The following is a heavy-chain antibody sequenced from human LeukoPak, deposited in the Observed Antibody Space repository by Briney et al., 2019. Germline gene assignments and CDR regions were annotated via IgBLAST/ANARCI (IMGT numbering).Heavy chain of an antibody. CDR1: GGSISSYY. Sequence: SETLSLTCTVSGGSISSYYWSWIRQPPGKGLEWIGYIYYSGSTNYNPSLKSRVTISVDTSKNQFSLKLSSVTAADTAVYYCARGYCGGDCYSDYWGQGTLVTVSS. CDR3: ARGYCGGDCYSDY. D-gene: IGHD2-21*02. V-gene: IGHV4-59*01. J-gene: IGHJ4*02. CDR2: IYYSGST.